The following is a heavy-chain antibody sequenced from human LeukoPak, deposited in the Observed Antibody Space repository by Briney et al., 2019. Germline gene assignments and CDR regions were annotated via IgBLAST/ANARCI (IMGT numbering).Heavy chain of an antibody. Sequence: GGSLRLSCAASGFTFSSYNMNWVRQAPEKGLEWVSYISSSSSTIYYADSVKGRFTISRDNAKNSLYLQMNSLRAEDTAVYYCARVGFVMYSSSGTCRGRGQGTPVTVSP. V-gene: IGHV3-48*04. CDR3: ARVGFVMYSSSGTCRG. CDR2: ISSSSSTI. J-gene: IGHJ4*02. D-gene: IGHD6-6*01. CDR1: GFTFSSYN.